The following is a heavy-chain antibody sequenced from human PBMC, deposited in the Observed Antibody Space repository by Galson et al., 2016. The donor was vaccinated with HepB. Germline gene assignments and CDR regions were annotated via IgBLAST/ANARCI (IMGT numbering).Heavy chain of an antibody. CDR3: ARVSRWLQLGCDY. D-gene: IGHD5-24*01. CDR1: GFTFSTYA. J-gene: IGHJ4*02. Sequence: SLRLSCAASGFTFSTYAMHWVRQAPGKGLEWVAVISSDGSSKYYADSVTGQFTISRDNSKNTLEVQMNSLRAEDTAVYYCARVSRWLQLGCDYWGQGTLVTVSA. CDR2: ISSDGSSK. V-gene: IGHV3-30-3*01.